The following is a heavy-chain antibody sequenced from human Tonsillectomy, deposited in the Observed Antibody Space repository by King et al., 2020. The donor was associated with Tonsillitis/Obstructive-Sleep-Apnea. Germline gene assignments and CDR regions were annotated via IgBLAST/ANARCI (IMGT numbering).Heavy chain of an antibody. CDR1: GFTFRSYE. Sequence: VQLVESGGGLVQPGGSLRLSCAASGFTFRSYEMNWVRQAPGKGLEWVSYISSRGSTIYYADSVKGRFNISRDNAKNSLYLQMNSLRAEDTAVYYCARDRCISTSCYPNTWFDPWGQGTLVTVSS. CDR3: ARDRCISTSCYPNTWFDP. CDR2: ISSRGSTI. V-gene: IGHV3-48*03. J-gene: IGHJ5*02. D-gene: IGHD2-2*01.